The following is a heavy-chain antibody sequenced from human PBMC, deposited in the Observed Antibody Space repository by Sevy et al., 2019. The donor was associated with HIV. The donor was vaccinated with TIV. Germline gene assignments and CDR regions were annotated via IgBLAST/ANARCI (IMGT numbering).Heavy chain of an antibody. Sequence: GGSLRLSCAGSGFTFSSYDMNWVRQAPGKGLEWISKISSSGSSIYYADSVKGRFTIARDNAKNSLNLQMNSLRAEDTALYYCARNGGAYDTGFDPRGQGTLVTVSS. CDR3: ARNGGAYDTGFDP. D-gene: IGHD3-22*01. CDR1: GFTFSSYD. J-gene: IGHJ5*02. V-gene: IGHV3-48*03. CDR2: ISSSGSSI.